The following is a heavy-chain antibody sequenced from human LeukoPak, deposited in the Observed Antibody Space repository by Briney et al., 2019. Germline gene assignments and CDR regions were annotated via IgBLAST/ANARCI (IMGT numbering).Heavy chain of an antibody. CDR3: ERHVLRGYLHYWYFDL. J-gene: IGHJ2*01. V-gene: IGHV4-39*01. D-gene: IGHD3-3*01. CDR1: GGSFSSYY. Sequence: SETLSLTCGVCGGSFSSYYWGWIRQPPGKGLEWIGCIYYSGSTYYNPSLKSRGPISVDPSKNQFSLKLNSVTAADTAVYYCERHVLRGYLHYWYFDLWGRGTLVSV. CDR2: IYYSGST.